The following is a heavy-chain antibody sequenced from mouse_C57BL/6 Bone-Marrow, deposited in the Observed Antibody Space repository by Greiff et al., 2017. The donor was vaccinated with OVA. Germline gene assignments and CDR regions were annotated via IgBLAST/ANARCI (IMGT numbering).Heavy chain of an antibody. D-gene: IGHD3-3*01. Sequence: QVQLQQSGAELVRPGTSVKVSCKASGYAFTNYLIEWVKQRPGQGLEWIGVINPGSGGTNYNEKFKGKATLTADKSSSTAYMQLSSLTSEDSAVYFCARSGLGFDYWGQGTTLTVSS. J-gene: IGHJ2*01. CDR1: GYAFTNYL. CDR2: INPGSGGT. CDR3: ARSGLGFDY. V-gene: IGHV1-54*01.